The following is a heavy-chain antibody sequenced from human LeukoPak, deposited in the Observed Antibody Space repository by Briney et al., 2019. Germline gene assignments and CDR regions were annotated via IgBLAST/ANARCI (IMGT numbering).Heavy chain of an antibody. CDR3: ATPRDDNSGYYIS. J-gene: IGHJ5*02. V-gene: IGHV3-53*01. CDR2: IYRGCTT. Sequence: AGGSLRLSCAASGFTVSSSFMSWVRQAPGKGLEWVSIIYRGCTTYVADSVKGRFTVSRDVSKNTLYLQTKSISNENTALYYCATPRDDNSGYYISWGQGSLVTVSS. CDR1: GFTVSSSF. D-gene: IGHD6-19*01.